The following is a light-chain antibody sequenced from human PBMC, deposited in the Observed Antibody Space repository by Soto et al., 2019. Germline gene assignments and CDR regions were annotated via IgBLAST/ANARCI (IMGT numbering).Light chain of an antibody. CDR3: SSHAGSINLI. CDR2: EVN. J-gene: IGLJ2*01. Sequence: QSVLTQPPSASGSPGQSVTIPCTGTSSDVGGYNFVSWYQQHPGKAPKLMIYEVNKRPSGVPDRFSGSKSGNMASLTVSGLQAEDEADYYCSSHAGSINLIFGGGTKLTVL. V-gene: IGLV2-8*01. CDR1: SSDVGGYNF.